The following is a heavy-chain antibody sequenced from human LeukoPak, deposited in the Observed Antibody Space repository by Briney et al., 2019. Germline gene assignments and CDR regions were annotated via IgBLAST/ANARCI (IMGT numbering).Heavy chain of an antibody. Sequence: PSETLSLTCAVYGGSFSGYYWSWIRQPPGKGLEWIGEINHSGSTNYNPSPKSRFTISVDTSKNQFSLKLSSGTAADTAVYYCARGRTWSITMIVVVPQAFDIWGQGTMVTVSS. D-gene: IGHD3-22*01. CDR3: ARGRTWSITMIVVVPQAFDI. J-gene: IGHJ3*02. V-gene: IGHV4-34*01. CDR1: GGSFSGYY. CDR2: INHSGST.